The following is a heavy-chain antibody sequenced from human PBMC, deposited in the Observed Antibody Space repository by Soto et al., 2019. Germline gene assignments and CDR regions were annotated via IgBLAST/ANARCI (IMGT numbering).Heavy chain of an antibody. CDR1: GGTFNSYA. J-gene: IGHJ6*02. Sequence: SVKVSCKASGGTFNSYAISWVRQAPGQGLEWMGGIIPIFGTANYAQKFQGRVTITADESTSTAYMELSSLRSEDTAVYYCARTIRYYYYYGMDVWGQGTTVTVSS. CDR2: IIPIFGTA. V-gene: IGHV1-69*13. CDR3: ARTIRYYYYYGMDV.